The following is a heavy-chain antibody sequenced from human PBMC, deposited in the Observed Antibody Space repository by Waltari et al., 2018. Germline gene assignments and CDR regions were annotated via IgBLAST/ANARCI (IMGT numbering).Heavy chain of an antibody. D-gene: IGHD7-27*01. CDR3: ARGSGVDY. J-gene: IGHJ4*02. V-gene: IGHV3-23*01. Sequence: EVQLLESGGGLVQPGGSLSLSCAASGFTFSTYVMNWVRQAPGKGLECVSSISDGGGIINYADSVKGRFTISRDNSKNTVYLQMKSLGAEDTAVYYCARGSGVDYWGQGTLVTISS. CDR2: ISDGGGII. CDR1: GFTFSTYV.